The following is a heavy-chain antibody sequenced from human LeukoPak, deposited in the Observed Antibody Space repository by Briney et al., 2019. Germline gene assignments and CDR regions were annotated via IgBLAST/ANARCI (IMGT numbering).Heavy chain of an antibody. D-gene: IGHD2-15*01. J-gene: IGHJ4*02. V-gene: IGHV3-23*01. Sequence: GGSLRLSCAASGFTFSSYAMSWVRQDPGKGLEWVSAISGSGGSTYYADSVKGRFTISRDNSKNTLYLQMNSLRAEDTAVYYCAKDRVVVVAATTGDYWGQGTLVTVSS. CDR1: GFTFSSYA. CDR2: ISGSGGST. CDR3: AKDRVVVVAATTGDY.